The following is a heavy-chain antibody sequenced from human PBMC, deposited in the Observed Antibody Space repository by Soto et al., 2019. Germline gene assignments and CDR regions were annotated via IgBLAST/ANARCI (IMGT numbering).Heavy chain of an antibody. D-gene: IGHD6-19*01. CDR2: ISGSGGST. Sequence: EVQLLESGGGLVQPGGSLRLSCAASGFTFSSYAMSWVRQAPGKGLEWVSAISGSGGSTYYADSVKGRFTISRDNSKNTLYLQMNSLRAEDTAVYYCARAYSSGWYWYLVHAFDIWGQGTMVTVSS. V-gene: IGHV3-23*01. CDR3: ARAYSSGWYWYLVHAFDI. CDR1: GFTFSSYA. J-gene: IGHJ3*02.